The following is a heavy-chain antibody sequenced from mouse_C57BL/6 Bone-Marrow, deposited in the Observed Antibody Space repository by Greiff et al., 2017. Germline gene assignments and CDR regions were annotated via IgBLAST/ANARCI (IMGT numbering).Heavy chain of an antibody. V-gene: IGHV5-17*01. J-gene: IGHJ2*01. Sequence: EVKVVESGGGLVKPGGSLKLSCAASGFTFSDYGMHWVRQAPEKGLEWVAYISSGSSTIYYADTVKGRFTISRDNAKNTLFLQMTSLRSEDTAMDYCARQGYYDYGFDYWGQGTTLTVSS. CDR2: ISSGSSTI. D-gene: IGHD2-4*01. CDR3: ARQGYYDYGFDY. CDR1: GFTFSDYG.